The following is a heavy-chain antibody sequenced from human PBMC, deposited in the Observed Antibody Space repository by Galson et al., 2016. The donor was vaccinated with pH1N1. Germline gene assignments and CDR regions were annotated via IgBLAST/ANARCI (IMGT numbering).Heavy chain of an antibody. Sequence: SVKVSCKASGYTFTSYAIHWVRQAPGQRLEWMGWINTGSGYTKYSQKFHDRITITEDTSASTVYLELSSLRSEDTAVYYCGRDGLTMITFGVPGNYFDYWGQGTLVTVSS. CDR3: GRDGLTMITFGVPGNYFDY. J-gene: IGHJ4*02. D-gene: IGHD3-16*01. V-gene: IGHV1-3*04. CDR1: GYTFTSYA. CDR2: INTGSGYT.